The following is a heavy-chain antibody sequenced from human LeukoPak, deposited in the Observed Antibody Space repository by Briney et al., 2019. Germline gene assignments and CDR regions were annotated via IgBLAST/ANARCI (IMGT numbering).Heavy chain of an antibody. CDR2: IYTSGST. CDR3: ARHRPQNWFDP. V-gene: IGHV4-4*09. J-gene: IGHJ5*02. Sequence: PSETLSLTCTVSGGSISSYYWSWVRQPPGKGLEWVGYIYTSGSTNYNPSLKSRVTISVDTSKNQFSLKLSSVTAADTAVYYCARHRPQNWFDPWGQGTLVTVSS. CDR1: GGSISSYY.